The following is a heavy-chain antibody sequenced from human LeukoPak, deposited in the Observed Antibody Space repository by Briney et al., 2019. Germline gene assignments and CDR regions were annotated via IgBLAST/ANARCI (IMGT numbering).Heavy chain of an antibody. V-gene: IGHV3-66*02. Sequence: GGPLRLSCAASGFTVSSNYMSWVRQAPGKGLEWVSVIYSGGSTYYAASVKGRFTISRDNSKNTLYLQMNSLRAEDTAVYYCARDRSVAAAGIDYWGQGTLVTVSS. CDR2: IYSGGST. CDR3: ARDRSVAAAGIDY. D-gene: IGHD6-13*01. J-gene: IGHJ4*02. CDR1: GFTVSSNY.